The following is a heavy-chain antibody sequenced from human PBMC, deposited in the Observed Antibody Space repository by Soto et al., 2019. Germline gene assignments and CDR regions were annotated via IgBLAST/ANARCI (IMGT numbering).Heavy chain of an antibody. D-gene: IGHD4-17*01. CDR2: IYYSGST. J-gene: IGHJ4*02. Sequence: PSETLSLTCTVSGGSISSYYWSWIRQPPGKGLEWIGYIYYSGSTNYNPSLKSRVTISVDTSKNQFSLKLSSVTAADTAVYYCAREAGGDAYYFDYWGQGTLVTVSS. V-gene: IGHV4-59*01. CDR3: AREAGGDAYYFDY. CDR1: GGSISSYY.